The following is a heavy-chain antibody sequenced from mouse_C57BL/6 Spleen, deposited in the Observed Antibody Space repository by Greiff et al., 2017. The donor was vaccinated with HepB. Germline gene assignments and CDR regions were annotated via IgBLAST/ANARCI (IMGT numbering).Heavy chain of an antibody. CDR1: GFTFSDYY. CDR3: ARDYGSSYNWYFDV. Sequence: DVHLVESEGGLVQPGSSMKLSCTASGFTFSDYYMAWVRQVPEKGLEWVANINYDGSSTYYLDSLKSRFIISRDNAKNILYLQMSSLKSEDTATYYCARDYGSSYNWYFDVWGTGTTVTVSS. D-gene: IGHD1-1*01. CDR2: INYDGSST. J-gene: IGHJ1*03. V-gene: IGHV5-16*01.